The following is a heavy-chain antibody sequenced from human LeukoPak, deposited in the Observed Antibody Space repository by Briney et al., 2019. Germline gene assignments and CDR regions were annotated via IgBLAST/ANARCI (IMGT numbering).Heavy chain of an antibody. J-gene: IGHJ4*02. CDR2: INPDSGGT. V-gene: IGHV1-2*02. Sequence: ASVKVSCKTSGYTFTDYYMHWVRQAPGQGLEWMGWINPDSGGTSYAQKFQGRVTMTRDTSISTAYMELSRLRFDDTAVYYCARDGGDGYNAYYFDYWGQGSLVTVSS. CDR3: ARDGGDGYNAYYFDY. D-gene: IGHD5-24*01. CDR1: GYTFTDYY.